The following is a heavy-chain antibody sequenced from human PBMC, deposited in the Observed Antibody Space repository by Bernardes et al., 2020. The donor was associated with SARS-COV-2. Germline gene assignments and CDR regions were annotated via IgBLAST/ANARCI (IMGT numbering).Heavy chain of an antibody. CDR1: GGSFRGYY. V-gene: IGHV4-34*01. CDR2: IDYSGIT. J-gene: IGHJ5*02. Sequence: SKTLSLTCAVYGGSFRGYYWSWIRQPPGKGLEWIGEIDYSGITNYNPSLKSRVTISLDTSKNQFSLKLGSVTAADTAVYYCARADSREFDHWGQGALVSVSS. D-gene: IGHD2-15*01. CDR3: ARADSREFDH.